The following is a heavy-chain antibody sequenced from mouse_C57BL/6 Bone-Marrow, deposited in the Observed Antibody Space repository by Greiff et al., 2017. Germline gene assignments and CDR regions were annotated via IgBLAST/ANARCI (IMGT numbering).Heavy chain of an antibody. Sequence: VKLMESGAELVRPGASVTLSCTASGYTFTDYEMHWVKQTPVHGLEWIGAIDPETGGTAYNQKFKGKAILTADKSSSTAYMELRSLTSEDSAVYYCTSPGWFAYWGQGTLVTVSA. CDR3: TSPGWFAY. CDR1: GYTFTDYE. CDR2: IDPETGGT. V-gene: IGHV1-15*01. J-gene: IGHJ3*01.